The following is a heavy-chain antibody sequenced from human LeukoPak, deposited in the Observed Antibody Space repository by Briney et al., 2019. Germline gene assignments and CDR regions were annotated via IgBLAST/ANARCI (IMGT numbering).Heavy chain of an antibody. V-gene: IGHV1-24*01. CDR3: ATWGPYYYGSGKKIKRKSTFDY. J-gene: IGHJ4*02. Sequence: ASVKVSCKVSGYTLTELSMHWVRQAPGKGLEWMGGFDPEDGETIYAQKFQGRVTMTEDTSTDTAYMELSSLRSEDTAVYYCATWGPYYYGSGKKIKRKSTFDYWGQGTLVTVSS. D-gene: IGHD3-10*01. CDR1: GYTLTELS. CDR2: FDPEDGET.